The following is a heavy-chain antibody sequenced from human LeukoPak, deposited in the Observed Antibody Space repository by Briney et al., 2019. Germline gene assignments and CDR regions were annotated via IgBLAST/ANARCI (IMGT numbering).Heavy chain of an antibody. Sequence: VASVKVSCKASGGTFSSYAISWVRQAPGQGLEWMGRIIPIFGTANYALKFQGRVTITTDESTSTAYMELSSLRSEDTAVYYCARDRESGYSSSWYGRTFDPWGQGTLVTVSS. J-gene: IGHJ5*02. V-gene: IGHV1-69*05. D-gene: IGHD6-13*01. CDR3: ARDRESGYSSSWYGRTFDP. CDR1: GGTFSSYA. CDR2: IIPIFGTA.